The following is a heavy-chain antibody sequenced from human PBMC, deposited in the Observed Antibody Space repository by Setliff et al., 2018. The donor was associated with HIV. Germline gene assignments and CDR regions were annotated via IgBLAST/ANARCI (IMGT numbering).Heavy chain of an antibody. CDR3: ARDLHANYHVVDI. Sequence: NPSETLSLTCSVSGVSIVSGGFYFSWIRHHPGKGLEWIGTVYYTGKTYYNPSLQSRLTMSADTSKNQLYLKINSVTAADTAVYFCARDLHANYHVVDIWGPGTMVTVSS. J-gene: IGHJ3*02. CDR1: GVSIVSGGFY. CDR2: VYYTGKT. D-gene: IGHD2-15*01. V-gene: IGHV4-31*03.